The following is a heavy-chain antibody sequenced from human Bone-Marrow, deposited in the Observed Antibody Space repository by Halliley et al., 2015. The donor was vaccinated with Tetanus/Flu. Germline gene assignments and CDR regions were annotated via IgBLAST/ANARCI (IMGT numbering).Heavy chain of an antibody. J-gene: IGHJ4*02. CDR2: ISWSSSSI. V-gene: IGHV3-9*01. CDR3: AKDVLSSSRRFLDS. D-gene: IGHD6-13*01. Sequence: WIRQHPGKGLEWVSGISWSSSSIAYADSVKGRFTISRDNAKNSLYLQMSNLRVEDTALYYCAKDVLSSSRRFLDSWGQGTLVTVSS.